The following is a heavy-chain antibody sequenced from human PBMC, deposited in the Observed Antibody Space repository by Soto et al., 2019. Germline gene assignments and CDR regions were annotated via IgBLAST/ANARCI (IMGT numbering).Heavy chain of an antibody. D-gene: IGHD1-7*01. CDR3: ARSGVTGTTVL. J-gene: IGHJ4*02. CDR1: GGSISSGGYY. CDR2: IYYSGST. V-gene: IGHV4-31*03. Sequence: SETLSLTCTVSGGSISSGGYYWSWIRQHPGKGLEWIGYIYYSGSTYYNPSLKSRVTISVDTSKNQFSLKLSSVTAADTAVYYCARSGVTGTTVLWGQGTLVTVSS.